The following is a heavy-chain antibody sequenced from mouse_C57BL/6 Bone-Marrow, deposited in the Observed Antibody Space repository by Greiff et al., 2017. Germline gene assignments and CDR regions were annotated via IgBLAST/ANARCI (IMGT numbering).Heavy chain of an antibody. D-gene: IGHD2-2*01. V-gene: IGHV1-22*01. CDR1: GYTFTDYN. J-gene: IGHJ3*01. Sequence: VQLQQSGPELVKPGASVKMSCKASGYTFTDYNMHWVKQSHGKSLEWLGYITPNNGGTSYNQKFKGKATLTVNKSSSTACMELRSLTSEDSAVYDCARSPWLGAWFAYWGQGTLVTGSA. CDR2: ITPNNGGT. CDR3: ARSPWLGAWFAY.